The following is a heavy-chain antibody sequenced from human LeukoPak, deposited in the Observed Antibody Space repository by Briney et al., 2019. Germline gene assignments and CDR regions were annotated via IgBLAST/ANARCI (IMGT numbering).Heavy chain of an antibody. CDR3: ARAVTMIVVVMGH. D-gene: IGHD3-22*01. J-gene: IGHJ4*02. V-gene: IGHV3-30*04. Sequence: PGGSLRLSCAASGFTFSSYAMHWVRQAPGKGLEWVAVISYDGSNKYYADSVKGRFTISRDNSKNTLYLQMNSLRAEDTAVYYCARAVTMIVVVMGHWGQGTLVTVSS. CDR2: ISYDGSNK. CDR1: GFTFSSYA.